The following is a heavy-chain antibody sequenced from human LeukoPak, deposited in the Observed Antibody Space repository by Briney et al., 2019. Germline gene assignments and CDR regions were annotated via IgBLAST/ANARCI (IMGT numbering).Heavy chain of an antibody. CDR3: AKGLDSSGYYGFDY. CDR2: ISGSSSYI. Sequence: PGGSLRLSCAASGFTFSSYSMNWVRQAPGKGLEWVSCISGSSSYIYSADSVKGRFTISRHNAKNTLYLHMKSLRVEHTAVYYCAKGLDSSGYYGFDYWGQGTLVTVSS. J-gene: IGHJ4*02. D-gene: IGHD3-22*01. CDR1: GFTFSSYS. V-gene: IGHV3-21*04.